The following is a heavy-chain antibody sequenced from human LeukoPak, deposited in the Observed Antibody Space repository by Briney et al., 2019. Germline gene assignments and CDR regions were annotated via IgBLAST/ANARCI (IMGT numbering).Heavy chain of an antibody. CDR2: INPNTGNP. V-gene: IGHV7-4-1*02. J-gene: IGHJ5*02. Sequence: ASVNVSCKASGYTFTSYAVNWVRQAPGQGLEWMGRINPNTGNPTYAQGFTGRFVFSLDTSISTAYLQISSLKAEDTAVYYCVRLLEYNWFDPWGQGTLVTVSS. CDR1: GYTFTSYA. CDR3: VRLLEYNWFDP. D-gene: IGHD1-1*01.